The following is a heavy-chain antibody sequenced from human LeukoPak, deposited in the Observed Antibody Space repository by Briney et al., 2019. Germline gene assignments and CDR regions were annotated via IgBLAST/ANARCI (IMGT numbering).Heavy chain of an antibody. CDR3: ASGYDSSGYYYPGGFSFDY. CDR1: GFTFSDYY. J-gene: IGHJ4*02. CDR2: ISSSGSTI. Sequence: PGGSLRLSCAASGFTFSDYYMSWIRQAPGKGLEWVSYISSSGSTIYYADSVKGRFTISRDNAKNSLYLQMNSLRAEDTAVYYCASGYDSSGYYYPGGFSFDYWGQGTLVTVSS. D-gene: IGHD3-22*01. V-gene: IGHV3-11*01.